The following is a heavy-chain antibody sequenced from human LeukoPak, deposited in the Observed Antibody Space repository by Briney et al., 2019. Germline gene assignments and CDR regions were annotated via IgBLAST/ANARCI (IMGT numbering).Heavy chain of an antibody. V-gene: IGHV3-7*01. D-gene: IGHD3-9*01. J-gene: IGHJ4*02. CDR3: AKALRYFDWYFDY. CDR1: GFTFSSYW. CDR2: IKQDGSEK. Sequence: GGSLRLSCAASGFTFSSYWMSWVRQAPGKGLEWVANIKQDGSEKYYVDSVKGRFTISRDNAKNSLYLQMNSLRAEDTAVYYCAKALRYFDWYFDYWGQGTLVTVSS.